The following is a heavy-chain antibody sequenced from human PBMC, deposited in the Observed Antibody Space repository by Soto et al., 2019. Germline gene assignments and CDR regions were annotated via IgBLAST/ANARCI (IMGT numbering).Heavy chain of an antibody. CDR1: GFTFSSYG. CDR3: AKEMGYYYGMDV. J-gene: IGHJ6*02. V-gene: IGHV3-30*18. CDR2: ISYDGSNK. Sequence: GGSLRLSCAASGFTFSSYGMHWLRQAPGKGLEWVAVISYDGSNKYYADSVKGRFTISRDNSKNTLYLQMNSLRAEDTAVYYCAKEMGYYYGMDVWGQGTTVTVSS.